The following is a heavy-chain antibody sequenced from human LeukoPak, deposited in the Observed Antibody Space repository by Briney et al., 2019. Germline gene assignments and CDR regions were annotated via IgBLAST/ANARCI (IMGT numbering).Heavy chain of an antibody. Sequence: GGSLRLSCAASGFIFSNYWMSWVRQAPGKGLEWVANIKQDGSENYYVGSVKGRFTISRDNAKNSLYLQMNSLRAEDTALYYCAKDSGSYFDYWGQGTLVAVSS. D-gene: IGHD1-26*01. CDR2: IKQDGSEN. J-gene: IGHJ4*02. CDR3: AKDSGSYFDY. CDR1: GFIFSNYW. V-gene: IGHV3-7*03.